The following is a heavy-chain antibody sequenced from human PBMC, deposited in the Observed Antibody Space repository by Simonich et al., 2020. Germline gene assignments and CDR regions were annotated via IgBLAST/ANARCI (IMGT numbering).Heavy chain of an antibody. V-gene: IGHV4-38-2*01. CDR3: ARRGYYNFWSGYEYFQH. CDR2: IYHSGST. J-gene: IGHJ1*01. Sequence: QVQLQESGPGLVKPSETLSLTCAVSGYSISSGYYWGWIRQPPGKGLEWIGSIYHSGSTYHNPALKSRVTISVDTSKNQFSLKLSSVTAADTAVYYCARRGYYNFWSGYEYFQHWGQGTLVTVSS. D-gene: IGHD3-3*01. CDR1: GYSISSGYY.